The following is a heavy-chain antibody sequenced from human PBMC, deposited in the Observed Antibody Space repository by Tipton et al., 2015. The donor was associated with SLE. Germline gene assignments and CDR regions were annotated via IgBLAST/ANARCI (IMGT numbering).Heavy chain of an antibody. Sequence: SLRLSCAASGFTFSSYAMHWVRQAPGKGLEWVAVISYDGSNKYYADSVKGRFTISRDNSKNTLYLQMNSLRAEDTAVYYCARGPHYYDSSGGAFDIWGRGTMVTISS. CDR1: GFTFSSYA. J-gene: IGHJ3*02. CDR2: ISYDGSNK. V-gene: IGHV3-30*04. CDR3: ARGPHYYDSSGGAFDI. D-gene: IGHD3-22*01.